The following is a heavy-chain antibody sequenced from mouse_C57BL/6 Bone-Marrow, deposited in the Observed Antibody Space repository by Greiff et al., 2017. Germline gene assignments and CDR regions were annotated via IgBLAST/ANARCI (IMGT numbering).Heavy chain of an antibody. V-gene: IGHV1-53*01. CDR3: ARSPITTVVDY. CDR1: GYTFTSYW. J-gene: IGHJ3*01. CDR2: INPSNGGT. D-gene: IGHD1-1*01. Sequence: VKLQESGTELVKPGASVKLSCKASGYTFTSYWMHWVKQRPGQGLEWIGNINPSNGGTNYNEKFKSKATLTVDKSSSTAYMQLSSLTSEDSAVYYCARSPITTVVDYWGQGTLVTVSA.